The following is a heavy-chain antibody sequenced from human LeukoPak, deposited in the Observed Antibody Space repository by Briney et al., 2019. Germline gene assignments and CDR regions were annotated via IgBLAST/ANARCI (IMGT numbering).Heavy chain of an antibody. V-gene: IGHV4-39*07. Sequence: SETLSLTCTVSGGSISSGPHYWGWIRQSPGKGLEWIGSIYYSGSANYNPSLKSRVIISVDTSKNQFSLKLSPVIAADTAVYYCARVGVDYSGNIIKYFYDYWGPGTLVTVSS. D-gene: IGHD4-23*01. CDR3: ARVGVDYSGNIIKYFYDY. J-gene: IGHJ4*02. CDR2: IYYSGSA. CDR1: GGSISSGPHY.